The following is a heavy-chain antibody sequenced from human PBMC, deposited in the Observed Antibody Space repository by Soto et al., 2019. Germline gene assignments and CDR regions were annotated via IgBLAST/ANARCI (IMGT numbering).Heavy chain of an antibody. CDR3: TKDTHSPSGYFEAFDV. D-gene: IGHD3-22*01. Sequence: DAQPVESGGGLVQPGKSLRICCVASGFTFDDHTMHWVRQAPGRGLEWVSCISWNSGIIGYADSVKGRFTISRDNAKNSLYLRTDSLRPEDTAVYYCTKDTHSPSGYFEAFDVWGQGTKVTVSS. J-gene: IGHJ3*01. V-gene: IGHV3-9*01. CDR2: ISWNSGII. CDR1: GFTFDDHT.